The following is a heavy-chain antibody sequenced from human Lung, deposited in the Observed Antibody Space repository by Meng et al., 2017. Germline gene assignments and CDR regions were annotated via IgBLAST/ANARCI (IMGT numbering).Heavy chain of an antibody. CDR3: ATGAAAADH. CDR2: IKSNSDGGTT. V-gene: IGHV3-15*01. Sequence: QRAEFGGGLVKPGGSFRLSCVGCGVSFTDAWMSWVRQAPGKGLEWVGRIKSNSDGGTTDYAAPVKGRFTISRDDSKNTLYLQMNSLITEDTAVYFCATGAAAADHWGQGTLVTVSS. J-gene: IGHJ4*02. CDR1: GVSFTDAW. D-gene: IGHD6-13*01.